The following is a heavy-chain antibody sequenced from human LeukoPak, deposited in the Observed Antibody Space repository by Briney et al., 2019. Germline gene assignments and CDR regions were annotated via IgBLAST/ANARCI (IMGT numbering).Heavy chain of an antibody. D-gene: IGHD3-10*01. Sequence: ASVKVSCKVSGYTLTELSVHWVRQAPGKGLEWMGNFDPKDGDTIYAQRFQGRVTMTTDASTSTVYMELRSLGSDDTAVYYCARDYRGSESPSIYWGQGTLVTVSS. CDR1: GYTLTELS. CDR2: FDPKDGDT. J-gene: IGHJ4*02. V-gene: IGHV1-24*01. CDR3: ARDYRGSESPSIY.